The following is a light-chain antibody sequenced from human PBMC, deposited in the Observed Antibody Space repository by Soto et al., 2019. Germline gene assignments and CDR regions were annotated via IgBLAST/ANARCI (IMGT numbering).Light chain of an antibody. V-gene: IGKV3-20*01. CDR2: GAS. Sequence: EIVLTQSPGTLSLSPGERATLSCRASQSVSSSYLAWYQQKPGQAPRLLIYGASSRATGIPDRFSGSGSGAAFTLTISSLEPEDFGVYYCQQYGSSAYTFGQGTKLEIK. CDR3: QQYGSSAYT. J-gene: IGKJ2*01. CDR1: QSVSSSY.